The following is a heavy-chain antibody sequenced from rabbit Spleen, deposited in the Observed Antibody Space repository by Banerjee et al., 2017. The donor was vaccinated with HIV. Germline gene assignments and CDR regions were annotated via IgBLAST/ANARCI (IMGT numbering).Heavy chain of an antibody. CDR1: GFSLNSGYD. CDR3: ARDTGSSFSSYGMDL. Sequence: QSLEESGGDMVQPGGSLTLICTASGFSLNSGYDMCWVRQAPGKGLEWIASIYAGSSGATYSATWAKGRFTISKTSSTTVTLQMTSLTVADTATYFCARDTGSSFSSYGMDLWGQGTLVTVS. CDR2: IYAGSSGAT. D-gene: IGHD8-1*01. J-gene: IGHJ6*01. V-gene: IGHV1S40*01.